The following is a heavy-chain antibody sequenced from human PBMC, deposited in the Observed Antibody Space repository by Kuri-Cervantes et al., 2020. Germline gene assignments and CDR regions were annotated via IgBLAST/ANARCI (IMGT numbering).Heavy chain of an antibody. V-gene: IGHV1-58*01. D-gene: IGHD2-15*01. CDR3: ARDHGSGGSGDY. CDR2: IVVGSGNT. CDR1: GFTFTSSA. J-gene: IGHJ4*02. Sequence: SVKVSCKASGFTFTSSAVQWVRQARGQRLEWIGWIVVGSGNTNYAQKFQERVTITRDMSTSTAYMELSSLRSEDTAVYYCARDHGSGGSGDYWGQGTLVTVSS.